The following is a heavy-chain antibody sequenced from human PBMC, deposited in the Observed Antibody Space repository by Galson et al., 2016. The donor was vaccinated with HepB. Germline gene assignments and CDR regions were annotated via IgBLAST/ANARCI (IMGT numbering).Heavy chain of an antibody. CDR3: ATGIVVAGKYYYYYMDV. J-gene: IGHJ6*03. CDR2: VLSSEGT. V-gene: IGHV4-39*01. Sequence: SETLSLTCIVSGGTIRSDYYWGWIRQPPGRGLEWIGSVLSSEGTYYNPSLKSRVTISVDTSTNQFSLRLNSVTAADTGVYYCATGIVVAGKYYYYYMDVWGKGTTVTVS. CDR1: GGTIRSDYY. D-gene: IGHD6-19*01.